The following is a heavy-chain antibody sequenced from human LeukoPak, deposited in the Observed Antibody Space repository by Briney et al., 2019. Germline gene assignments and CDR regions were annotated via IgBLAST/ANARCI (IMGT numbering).Heavy chain of an antibody. J-gene: IGHJ1*01. CDR3: ASGGLYSYGHFQH. V-gene: IGHV3-21*01. CDR2: ISSSSSYI. D-gene: IGHD5-18*01. Sequence: GGSLRLSCAASGFTFSSYSMNWVRQAPGKGLEWVSSISSSSSYIYYADSVKGRFTISRDNAKNSLYLQMNSLRAEDTAVYYCASGGLYSYGHFQHWGQGTLVTVSS. CDR1: GFTFSSYS.